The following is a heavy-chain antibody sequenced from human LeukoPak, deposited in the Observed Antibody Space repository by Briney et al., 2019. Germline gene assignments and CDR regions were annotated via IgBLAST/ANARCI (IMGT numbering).Heavy chain of an antibody. V-gene: IGHV4-59*01. J-gene: IGHJ4*02. CDR3: ARTFGVYVNY. D-gene: IGHD3-16*01. Sequence: PSETLSLTCTVSGVSISSYYWSWIRQPPGKGLEWIGYIYYSGSTNYNPSLKSRVTISVDTSKNQFSLKLSSVTAADTAVYYCARTFGVYVNYWGQGTLVTVSS. CDR1: GVSISSYY. CDR2: IYYSGST.